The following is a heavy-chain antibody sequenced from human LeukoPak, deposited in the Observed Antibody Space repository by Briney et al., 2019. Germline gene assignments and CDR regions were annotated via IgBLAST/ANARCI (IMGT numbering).Heavy chain of an antibody. D-gene: IGHD5-18*01. J-gene: IGHJ4*02. V-gene: IGHV3-15*01. CDR1: GFTFSNAW. CDR2: IKSKTDGGTT. CDR3: TILETVMVMEPFDY. Sequence: GGSLRLSCAASGFTFSNAWMSWVRQAPGKGLEWVGRIKSKTDGGTTDYAAPVKGRFTISRDDSKNTLYLQMNSLKTEDTAVYYCTILETVMVMEPFDYWGQGTLVTVSS.